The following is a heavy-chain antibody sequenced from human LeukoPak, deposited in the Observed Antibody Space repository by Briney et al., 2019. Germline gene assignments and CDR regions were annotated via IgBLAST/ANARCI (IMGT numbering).Heavy chain of an antibody. V-gene: IGHV3-11*04. CDR3: TTDQYVPQP. CDR2: ISSSGSTI. D-gene: IGHD2-2*01. Sequence: GGSLRLSCAASGFTFSDYYMSWIRQAPGKGLEWVSHISSSGSTIYYADSVKGRFTISRDNAKNTLYLQMNSLRAEDTAVYYCTTDQYVPQPWGQGTLVTVSS. CDR1: GFTFSDYY. J-gene: IGHJ5*02.